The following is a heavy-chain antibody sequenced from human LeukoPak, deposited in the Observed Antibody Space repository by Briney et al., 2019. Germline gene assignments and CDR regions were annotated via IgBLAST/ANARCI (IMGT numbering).Heavy chain of an antibody. D-gene: IGHD3-10*01. Sequence: ASVKVSCKASGYTLTSYGISWVRQAPGQGLEWMGWISAYNGNTNYAQKLQGRVTMTTDTSTSTAYMELRSLRSDDTAVYYCARDSHTPQPKESVLTDIWGQGTMVTVSS. CDR2: ISAYNGNT. J-gene: IGHJ3*02. V-gene: IGHV1-18*01. CDR1: GYTLTSYG. CDR3: ARDSHTPQPKESVLTDI.